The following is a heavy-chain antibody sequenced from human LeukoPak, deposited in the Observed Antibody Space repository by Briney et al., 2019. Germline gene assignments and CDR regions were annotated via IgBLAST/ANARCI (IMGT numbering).Heavy chain of an antibody. V-gene: IGHV4-59*12. CDR1: GGSISSFY. CDR3: AREGTVED. Sequence: SETLSLTCTVSGGSISSFYWSWIRQPPGKGLEWIGYIYYSGSTYYNPSLKSRVTISVDTSKNQFSLKLSSVTAADTAVYYCAREGTVEDWGQGTLVTVSS. CDR2: IYYSGST. D-gene: IGHD4-17*01. J-gene: IGHJ4*02.